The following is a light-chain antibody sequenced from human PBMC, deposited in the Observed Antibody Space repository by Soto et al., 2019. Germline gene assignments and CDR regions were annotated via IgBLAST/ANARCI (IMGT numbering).Light chain of an antibody. CDR2: GAS. V-gene: IGKV3-20*01. CDR1: QSVSSSY. J-gene: IGKJ1*01. Sequence: EIVMTQSPATLSVSPGERATLSCRSSQSVSSSYLAWYQQQPGQAPRLLIYGASSRATGIPDRFSGSGSGTDFTLTITRLEPEDFAVYYCQQYGSSPITFGQGTKVDIK. CDR3: QQYGSSPIT.